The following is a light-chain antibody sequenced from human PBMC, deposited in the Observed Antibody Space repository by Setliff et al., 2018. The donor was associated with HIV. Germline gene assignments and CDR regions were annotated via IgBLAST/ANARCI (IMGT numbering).Light chain of an antibody. Sequence: QSVLTQPASVSGSPGQSITISCTGTSSDVGAYNYVSWYQQHPGKAPKLIIFEVRNRPSGVSNRFSGSKSGNTASLTISGLQAEDEADYYCSSYAITNTLPFGTGTKVTAL. CDR2: EVR. CDR1: SSDVGAYNY. V-gene: IGLV2-14*01. J-gene: IGLJ1*01. CDR3: SSYAITNTLP.